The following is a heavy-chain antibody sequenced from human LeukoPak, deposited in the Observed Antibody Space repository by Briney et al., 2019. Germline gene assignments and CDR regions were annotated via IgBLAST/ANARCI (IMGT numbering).Heavy chain of an antibody. D-gene: IGHD3-9*01. J-gene: IGHJ6*02. Sequence: GGSLRLSCAASGFTFSSYAMHWVRQAPGKGLEWVAVISYDGSNKYHADSVKGRFTISRDNSKNTLYLQMNSLRAEDTAVYYCARDPELRYFDWLSYYYYYYGMDVWGQGTTVTVSS. V-gene: IGHV3-30*04. CDR3: ARDPELRYFDWLSYYYYYYGMDV. CDR1: GFTFSSYA. CDR2: ISYDGSNK.